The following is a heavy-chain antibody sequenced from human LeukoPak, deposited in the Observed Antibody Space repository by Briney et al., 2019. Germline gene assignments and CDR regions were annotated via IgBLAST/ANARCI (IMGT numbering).Heavy chain of an antibody. D-gene: IGHD3-16*01. V-gene: IGHV4-38-2*02. J-gene: IGHJ4*02. CDR2: IYHSGST. CDR1: GYSISSGYY. Sequence: PSETLSLTCTVSGYSISSGYYWGWIRQPPGKGLEWIGSIYHSGSTYYNPSLKSRVTISVDTSKNQFSLKLSSVTAADTAVYYCARRRSLGGPIDYWGQGTLVTVSS. CDR3: ARRRSLGGPIDY.